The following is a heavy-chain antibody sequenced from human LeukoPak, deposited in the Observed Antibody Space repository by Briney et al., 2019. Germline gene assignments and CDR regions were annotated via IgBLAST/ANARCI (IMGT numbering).Heavy chain of an antibody. J-gene: IGHJ6*02. D-gene: IGHD3-3*01. CDR2: ISAYNGNT. Sequence: ASVKVSCKASGYTFTGYYMHWVRQAPGQGLEWMGWISAYNGNTNYAQKLQGRVTMTTDTSTSTAYMELRSLRSDDTAVYYCARALTDYDFWSGYDYGMDVWGQGTTVTVSS. CDR1: GYTFTGYY. CDR3: ARALTDYDFWSGYDYGMDV. V-gene: IGHV1-18*04.